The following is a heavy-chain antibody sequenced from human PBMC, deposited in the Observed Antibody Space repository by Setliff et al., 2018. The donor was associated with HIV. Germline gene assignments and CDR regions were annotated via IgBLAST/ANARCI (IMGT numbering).Heavy chain of an antibody. V-gene: IGHV4-38-2*01. CDR2: VYHSGST. D-gene: IGHD5-12*01. CDR3: ARLGAEDFSDYDWVDY. J-gene: IGHJ4*02. CDR1: GYSISSGYY. Sequence: SETLSLTCSVSGYSISSGYYWGWIRQPPGKGLEWIGSVYHSGSTYYNPSLKSRVTMSVDTSKNQFSLKLSSVAAADTAVYYCARLGAEDFSDYDWVDYWGQGTLVTVSA.